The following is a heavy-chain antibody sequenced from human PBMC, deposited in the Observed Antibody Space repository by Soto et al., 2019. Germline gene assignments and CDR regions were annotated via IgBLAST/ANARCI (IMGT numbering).Heavy chain of an antibody. CDR2: IIPIFGTA. CDR3: ASGIDLGHYYGMDV. D-gene: IGHD1-26*01. Sequence: SVKVSCKASGGTFSSYAISWVRQAPGQGLEWMGGIIPIFGTANYAQKFQGRVTITADESTSTAYMELSSLRSEDTAVYYCASGIDLGHYYGMDVWGTGTAVTVSS. V-gene: IGHV1-69*13. CDR1: GGTFSSYA. J-gene: IGHJ6*04.